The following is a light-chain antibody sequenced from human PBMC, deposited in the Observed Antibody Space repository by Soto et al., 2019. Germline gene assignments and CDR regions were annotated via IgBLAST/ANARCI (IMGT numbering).Light chain of an antibody. CDR3: QQYGTSPRM. CDR2: GTS. Sequence: EIVLTQSPGTLSLSPGERVTLSCRASQSVGTNYLAWYQQKPGQAPRLVIYGTSNRATGTPDRVSGSGSGTDFTLTISRLETEDFEVYDCQQYGTSPRMFGQGTKVE. V-gene: IGKV3-20*01. CDR1: QSVGTNY. J-gene: IGKJ1*01.